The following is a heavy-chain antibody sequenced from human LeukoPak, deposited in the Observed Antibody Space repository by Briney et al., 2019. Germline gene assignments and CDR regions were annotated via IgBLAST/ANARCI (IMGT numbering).Heavy chain of an antibody. CDR3: AQLGRAGNRYYYGMDV. CDR1: GFTFSSYA. J-gene: IGHJ6*02. CDR2: ISYDGSNK. V-gene: IGHV3-30-3*01. Sequence: GRSLRLSCAASGFTFSSYAMHWVRQAPGKGLEWVAVISYDGSNKYYADSVKGRFTISRDNSKNTLYLQMNSLRAEDTAVYYCAQLGRAGNRYYYGMDVWGQGTTVTVSS. D-gene: IGHD7-27*01.